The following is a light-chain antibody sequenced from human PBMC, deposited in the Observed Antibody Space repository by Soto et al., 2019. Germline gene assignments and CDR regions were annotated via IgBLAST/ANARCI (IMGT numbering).Light chain of an antibody. Sequence: EIVLTHSPGTLSLSPGERATLSSNTSQSIGSAYLAWYQQKLGQAPRLLIHAASSRATGIPDRFSGSGSGTEFTLTISRLEPEDFAVYYCQHYENSPITFGPGTRLEIK. CDR1: QSIGSAY. CDR3: QHYENSPIT. V-gene: IGKV3-20*01. J-gene: IGKJ5*01. CDR2: AAS.